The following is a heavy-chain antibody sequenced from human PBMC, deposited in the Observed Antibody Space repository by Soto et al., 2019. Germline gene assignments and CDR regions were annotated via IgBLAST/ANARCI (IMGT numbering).Heavy chain of an antibody. V-gene: IGHV2-5*01. CDR2: IYWNDDK. J-gene: IGHJ6*02. Sequence: VYAPTLVNPRQTLTLTCTFTRIPLSTKGVGVCWIERTLGKALGSLALIYWNDDKPYSPCLKSSLTIHKDTSKNQVVLTMTNMDPVDTATYYCAHSNYEILTGHYYYYYYGMFAWGHGT. CDR1: RIPLSTKGVG. D-gene: IGHD3-9*01. CDR3: AHSNYEILTGHYYYYYYGMFA.